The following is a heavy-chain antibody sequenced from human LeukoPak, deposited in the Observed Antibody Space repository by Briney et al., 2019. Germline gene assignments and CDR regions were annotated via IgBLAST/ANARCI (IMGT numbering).Heavy chain of an antibody. Sequence: PSETLSLTCAVYGGSFSGYYWSWIRQPPGKGLEWIGEINYSGSTNYNPSLKSRVTISVDTSKNQFSLKLSSVTAADTAVYYCARIHAPRYCSSTSCYLFKDERYYFDYWGQGTLVTVSS. CDR2: INYSGST. CDR1: GGSFSGYY. CDR3: ARIHAPRYCSSTSCYLFKDERYYFDY. J-gene: IGHJ4*02. D-gene: IGHD2-2*01. V-gene: IGHV4-34*01.